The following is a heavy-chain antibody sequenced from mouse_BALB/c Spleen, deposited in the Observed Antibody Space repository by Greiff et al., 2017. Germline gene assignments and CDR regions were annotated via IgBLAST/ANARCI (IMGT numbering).Heavy chain of an antibody. CDR1: GFTFTDYY. J-gene: IGHJ2*01. D-gene: IGHD1-1*01. CDR2: IRNKANGYTT. Sequence: EVKVVESGGGLVQPGGSLRLSCATSGFTFTDYYMSWVRQPPGKALEWLGFIRNKANGYTTEYSASVKGRFTISRDNSQSILYLQMNTLRAEDSATYYCANYYYGIGFDYWGQGTTLTVSS. CDR3: ANYYYGIGFDY. V-gene: IGHV7-3*02.